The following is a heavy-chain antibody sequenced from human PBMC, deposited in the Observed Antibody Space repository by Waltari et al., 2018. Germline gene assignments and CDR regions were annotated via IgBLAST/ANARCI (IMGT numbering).Heavy chain of an antibody. D-gene: IGHD2-15*01. J-gene: IGHJ4*02. Sequence: EVQLVESGGGLVQPGGSLRLSCAASGFTFSSYEMNWVRQAPGKGLEWVSYISSSGSTIYYADSVKGRFTISRDNAKNSLYLQMNSLRAEDTAVYYCAKVHGRVVVVAATSDYWGQGTLVTVSS. CDR3: AKVHGRVVVVAATSDY. CDR2: ISSSGSTI. CDR1: GFTFSSYE. V-gene: IGHV3-48*03.